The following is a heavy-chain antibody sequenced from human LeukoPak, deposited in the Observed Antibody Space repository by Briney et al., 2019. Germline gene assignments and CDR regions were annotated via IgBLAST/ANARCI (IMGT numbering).Heavy chain of an antibody. CDR2: IYYSGST. J-gene: IGHJ4*02. D-gene: IGHD5-24*01. CDR3: ARSWGWLLTFDY. V-gene: IGHV4-59*08. CDR1: GGSISSYY. Sequence: SETLSLTCTVSGGSISSYYWSWIRQPPGKGLEWIGYIYYSGSTNYNPSLKSRVIISVDTSKNQFSLKLSSVTAADTAVYYCARSWGWLLTFDYWGQGTLVTVSS.